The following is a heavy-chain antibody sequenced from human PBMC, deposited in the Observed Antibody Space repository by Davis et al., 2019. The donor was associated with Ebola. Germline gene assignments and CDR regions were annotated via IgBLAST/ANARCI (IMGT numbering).Heavy chain of an antibody. D-gene: IGHD1-26*01. J-gene: IGHJ4*02. CDR1: GFTFSSYA. CDR2: ITTRGYYI. V-gene: IGHV3-21*01. CDR3: ARDPGSTYYGAYFDY. Sequence: GGSLRLSCAASGFTFSSYAMHWVRQAPGKGLEWVSSITTRGYYIYYADSVKGRFTISRDDAENSLYLQMNSLTDEDTAVYYCARDPGSTYYGAYFDYWGQGTLVTVSA.